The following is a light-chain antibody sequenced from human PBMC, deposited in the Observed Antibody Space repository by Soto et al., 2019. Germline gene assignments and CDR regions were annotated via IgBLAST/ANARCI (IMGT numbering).Light chain of an antibody. CDR2: DVS. Sequence: QSVLTQPASVSGSPGQSITISCTGTNSDVGAYDYVSWYQQHPGTAPKLMIYDVSNRPSGVSNRFSGSKSGNTASLTISGLQAEDEADYYCSSYTDTSTYVVFGGGTKLTVL. J-gene: IGLJ2*01. CDR3: SSYTDTSTYVV. CDR1: NSDVGAYDY. V-gene: IGLV2-14*03.